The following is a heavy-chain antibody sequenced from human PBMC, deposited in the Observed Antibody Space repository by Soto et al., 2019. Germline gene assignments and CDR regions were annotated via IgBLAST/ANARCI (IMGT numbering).Heavy chain of an antibody. CDR1: GGSISNYH. CDR3: ARASVGPPGGGSWIMPFDF. J-gene: IGHJ4*02. Sequence: SETLSLTCSVSGGSISNYHWSWIRQSAGKGLEWIGRIYPGGSTNYNPSLKSRVTMSVDTSKNQVSLRLTSVTAADTAVYYCARASVGPPGGGSWIMPFDFWGQGTRVTVSS. CDR2: IYPGGST. V-gene: IGHV4-4*07. D-gene: IGHD2-15*01.